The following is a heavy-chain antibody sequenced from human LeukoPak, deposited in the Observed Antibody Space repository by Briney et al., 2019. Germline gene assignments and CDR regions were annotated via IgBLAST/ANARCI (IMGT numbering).Heavy chain of an antibody. V-gene: IGHV3-21*04. CDR1: GFTFSSYS. CDR2: ISSSSSYI. CDR3: AKSLLVFYYFDY. Sequence: GGSLRLSCAASGFTFSSYSMNWVRQAPGKGLEWVSSISSSSSYIYYADSVKGRFTISRDNSKNTLYQQMDSLRAEDTAVYYCAKSLLVFYYFDYWGQGTLVTVSS. D-gene: IGHD6-6*01. J-gene: IGHJ4*02.